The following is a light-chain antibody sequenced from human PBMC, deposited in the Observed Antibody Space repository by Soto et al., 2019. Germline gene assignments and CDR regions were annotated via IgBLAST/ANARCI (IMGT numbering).Light chain of an antibody. CDR3: ATWDRSLSVGV. CDR2: DND. CDR1: SSNIGNNY. Sequence: QSVLKQPPSVSAAPGQKVTISCSGSSSNIGNNYVFWYQQLPGTAPKLLIYDNDKRPSGIPDRFSGSKSGTSATLGITGLQTGDEADYYCATWDRSLSVGVFGGGTKLTV. J-gene: IGLJ2*01. V-gene: IGLV1-51*01.